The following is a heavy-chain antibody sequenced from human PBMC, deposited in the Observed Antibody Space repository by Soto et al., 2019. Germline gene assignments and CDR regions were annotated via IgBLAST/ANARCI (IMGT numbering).Heavy chain of an antibody. CDR1: GFTFSSYS. J-gene: IGHJ3*02. Sequence: EVQLVESGGDLVQPGGSLRLSCAASGFTFSSYSMNWVRQAPGKGLEWVSFISTTSTSIYYADSVKGRFTISRDNVKNSLYLQMNSLRAEDTAVYYCARYDYGNYGGAFDIWGQGTVVTVSS. D-gene: IGHD4-17*01. V-gene: IGHV3-48*01. CDR2: ISTTSTSI. CDR3: ARYDYGNYGGAFDI.